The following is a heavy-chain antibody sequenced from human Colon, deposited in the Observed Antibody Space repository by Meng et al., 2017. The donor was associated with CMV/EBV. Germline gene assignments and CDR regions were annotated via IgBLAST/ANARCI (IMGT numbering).Heavy chain of an antibody. D-gene: IGHD6-13*01. CDR1: GDTFTANH. CDR3: VRESWYFAF. J-gene: IGHJ4*02. Sequence: QVQPVQAGTEVTKPGASVKVSCKTSGDTFTANHLHWVRQAPGQGLEWMGGIYPQDGGTYFAQKFQDRVTLTRDTSITTAYMELSGLTSDDTAIYYCVRESWYFAFWGEGTLVTVSS. CDR2: IYPQDGGT. V-gene: IGHV1-2*02.